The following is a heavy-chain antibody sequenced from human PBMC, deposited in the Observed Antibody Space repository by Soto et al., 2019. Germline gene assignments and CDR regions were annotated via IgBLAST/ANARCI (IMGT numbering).Heavy chain of an antibody. J-gene: IGHJ3*02. CDR3: APHVSCSGGSGQYDALAI. D-gene: IGHD2-15*01. CDR2: VTADGGT. Sequence: EVQVLESGGGLVQPGGSLRLSCEGSGFTVSSHAMTWIRQAPGKGPEWVSTVTADGGTYYADSVKGRFAMSRDTSENTXXLRMTSLGAEATAAYYCAPHVSCSGGSGQYDALAIRGQGTMVTVSS. V-gene: IGHV3-23*01. CDR1: GFTVSSHA.